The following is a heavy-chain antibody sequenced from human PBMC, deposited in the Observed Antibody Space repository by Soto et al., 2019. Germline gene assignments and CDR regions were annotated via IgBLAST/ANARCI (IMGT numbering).Heavy chain of an antibody. V-gene: IGHV1-69*13. CDR1: GGTFSSYA. J-gene: IGHJ3*02. CDR2: IIPIFGTA. CDR3: AREVHGYCSSPCCPPVHAFDI. Sequence: SVKVSCKASGGTFSSYAISWVRQAPGQGLEWMGGIIPIFGTANYAQKFQGRVTITADESTSTAYMELSSLRSEDTAVYYCAREVHGYCSSPCCPPVHAFDIWGQGTMVTVSS. D-gene: IGHD2-2*03.